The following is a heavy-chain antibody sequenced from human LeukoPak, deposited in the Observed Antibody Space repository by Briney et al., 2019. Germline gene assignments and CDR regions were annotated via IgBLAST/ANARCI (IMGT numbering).Heavy chain of an antibody. CDR3: ARDNYDFWSGYYGYYFDY. D-gene: IGHD3-3*01. Sequence: GGSLRLSYAASGFTFSSYAMSWVRQAPGKGLEWVSAISGSGGSTYYADSVKGRFTISRDNAKNSLYLQMNSLRAEDTAVYYCARDNYDFWSGYYGYYFDYWGQGTLVTVSS. CDR2: ISGSGGST. CDR1: GFTFSSYA. J-gene: IGHJ4*02. V-gene: IGHV3-23*01.